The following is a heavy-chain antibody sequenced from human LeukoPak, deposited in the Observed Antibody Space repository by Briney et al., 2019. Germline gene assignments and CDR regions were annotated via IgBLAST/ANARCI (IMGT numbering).Heavy chain of an antibody. CDR3: ARGAGGGIAAANNFDY. D-gene: IGHD6-13*01. V-gene: IGHV1-2*04. J-gene: IGHJ4*02. CDR2: INPNSGGT. Sequence: ASVKVSCKASGYTFTGYYMHWVRQAPGQGLEWMGWINPNSGGTNYAQKFQGWVTMTGDTSISTAYMELSRLRSDDTAVYYCARGAGGGIAAANNFDYWGQGTLVTVSS. CDR1: GYTFTGYY.